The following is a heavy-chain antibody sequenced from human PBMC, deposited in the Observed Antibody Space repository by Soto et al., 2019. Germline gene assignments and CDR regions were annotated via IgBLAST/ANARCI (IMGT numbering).Heavy chain of an antibody. D-gene: IGHD2-15*01. J-gene: IGHJ4*02. V-gene: IGHV4-30-2*02. CDR2: IYHSGST. Sequence: PSETLSLTCAVSGGSISSGGYSWSWIRQPPGKGLEWIGYIYHSGSTYYNPSLKSRVTVTRDTSTNTVYMELRSLRSEDTAVYYCAREYGGSRVFDSWGQGTVVTVSS. CDR3: AREYGGSRVFDS. CDR1: GGSISSGGYS.